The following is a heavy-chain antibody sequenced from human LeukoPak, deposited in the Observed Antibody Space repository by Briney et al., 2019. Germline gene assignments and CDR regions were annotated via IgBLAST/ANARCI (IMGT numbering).Heavy chain of an antibody. Sequence: SLXCTVSGGSISSXYWSWVRQPAGXGRXXIGRIYTSGSNNYNPSLKSRVTMSVDTSKNEFSLKLSAVTAADTAGYYCARVHCSSTSCYIGYWFDPWGQGTLVTVSS. CDR1: GGSISSXY. V-gene: IGHV4-4*07. CDR2: IYTSGSN. J-gene: IGHJ5*02. CDR3: ARVHCSSTSCYIGYWFDP. D-gene: IGHD2-2*02.